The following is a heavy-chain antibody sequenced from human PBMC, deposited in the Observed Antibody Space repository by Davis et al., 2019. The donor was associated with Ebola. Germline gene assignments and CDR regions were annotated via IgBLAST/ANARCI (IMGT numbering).Heavy chain of an antibody. CDR2: IKQDGSEK. CDR1: GCTFSSYW. D-gene: IGHD2-15*01. Sequence: GESLKISCAASGCTFSSYWMSWVRQAPGKGLEWVANIKQDGSEKYYVDSVKGRFTISRDNAKNSLYLQMNSLRAEDTAVYYCAREGVGLLLDYWGQGTLVTVSS. V-gene: IGHV3-7*03. CDR3: AREGVGLLLDY. J-gene: IGHJ4*02.